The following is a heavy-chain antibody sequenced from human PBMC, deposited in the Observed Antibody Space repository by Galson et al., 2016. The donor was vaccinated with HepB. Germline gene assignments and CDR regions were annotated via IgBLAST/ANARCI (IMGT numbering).Heavy chain of an antibody. J-gene: IGHJ4*02. CDR3: ARADMVPTSPFDS. Sequence: SLRLSCAASGFIFSNYPMHWVRQPPGKGLEWVAIVSYDGSNKYYAGSVKGRFTISRDNSKNTLSLQMNSLGAEDTAVYYCARADMVPTSPFDSWGQGTLVTVSS. V-gene: IGHV3-30*04. CDR2: VSYDGSNK. D-gene: IGHD5-12*01. CDR1: GFIFSNYP.